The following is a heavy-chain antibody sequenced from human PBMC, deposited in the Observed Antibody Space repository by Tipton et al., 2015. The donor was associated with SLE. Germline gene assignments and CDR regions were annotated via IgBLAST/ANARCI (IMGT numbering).Heavy chain of an antibody. V-gene: IGHV3-15*01. CDR2: IKSKTDGGTT. Sequence: GSLRLSCAASGFTSSNAWMSWVRQAPGKGLEWVGCIKSKTDGGTTDYAAPVKGRFTISRDDSKNTLYLQMNSLKTEDTAVYYCTTDPATTRAFDIWGQGTMVTVSS. D-gene: IGHD2-15*01. CDR3: TTDPATTRAFDI. J-gene: IGHJ3*02. CDR1: GFTSSNAW.